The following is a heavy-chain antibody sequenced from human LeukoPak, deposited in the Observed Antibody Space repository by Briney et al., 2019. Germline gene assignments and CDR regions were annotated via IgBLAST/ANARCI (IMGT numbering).Heavy chain of an antibody. V-gene: IGHV3-7*03. Sequence: GCLRVSCAAPGFSFSGAWRRLVRQAPGEGLGWVSTVTQDGSEKYYVDSVKGRFTISRDNAKSSLFLQMNSLRAEDTAVYYCARLGCVRACPHGALNWWGQGTLVTVSS. CDR3: ARLGCVRACPHGALNW. D-gene: IGHD3/OR15-3a*01. CDR1: GFSFSGAW. J-gene: IGHJ4*02. CDR2: VTQDGSEK.